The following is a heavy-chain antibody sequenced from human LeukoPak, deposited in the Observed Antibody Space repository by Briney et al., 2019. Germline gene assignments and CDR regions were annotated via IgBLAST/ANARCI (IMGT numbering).Heavy chain of an antibody. V-gene: IGHV3-21*01. J-gene: IGHJ6*03. CDR1: GFTLNSYW. D-gene: IGHD3-10*01. CDR3: AIDWGRVLWFGELFSWGQENSYYYYMDV. CDR2: ISSSSSYI. Sequence: PGGSLRLSCAASGFTLNSYWMNWLRRAPGKGLEGVSSISSSSSYIYYADSVKGRFTISRDNAKNSLYLQMNRLRAEDTAVYYCAIDWGRVLWFGELFSWGQENSYYYYMDVWGKGTTVTVSS.